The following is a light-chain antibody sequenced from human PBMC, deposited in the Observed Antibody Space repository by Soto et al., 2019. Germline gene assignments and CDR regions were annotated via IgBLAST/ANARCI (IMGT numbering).Light chain of an antibody. J-gene: IGKJ1*01. CDR2: DTS. V-gene: IGKV3-11*01. CDR3: QQRGNRPPWT. Sequence: EIVLTQSPGTLSLSPGERVTLSCRASQSVRNDLAWYQHRPGQAPRLLIYDTSSRATGIPARFSGSGSGTDFTLTISSLEPEDFAVYYCQQRGNRPPWTFGQGTKVDIK. CDR1: QSVRND.